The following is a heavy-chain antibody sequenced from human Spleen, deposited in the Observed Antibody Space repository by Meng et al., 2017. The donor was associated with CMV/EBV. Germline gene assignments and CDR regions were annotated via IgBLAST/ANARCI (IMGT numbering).Heavy chain of an antibody. D-gene: IGHD3-3*01. CDR3: TRVKGWSPYYSDYGMDV. CDR1: GFTFSSYS. Sequence: GGSLRLSCAASGFTFSSYSMNWVRQAPGKGLEWVSSISSGGSTISYADSVKGRFTISRDNAENSLYLQMNSLRADDTAVYYCTRVKGWSPYYSDYGMDVWGQGTTVTVSS. V-gene: IGHV3-21*04. J-gene: IGHJ6*02. CDR2: ISSGGSTI.